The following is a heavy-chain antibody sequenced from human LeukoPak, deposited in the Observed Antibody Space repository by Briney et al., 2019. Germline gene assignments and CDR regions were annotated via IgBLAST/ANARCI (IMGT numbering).Heavy chain of an antibody. CDR1: GFTFSNYW. D-gene: IGHD1-26*01. V-gene: IGHV3-7*01. CDR2: IKQDGSEK. J-gene: IGHJ4*02. CDR3: ARDPAIQELGYY. Sequence: GGSLRLSCAASGFTFSNYWVSWVRQAPGKGLDWVANIKQDGSEKYYADSVKGRLTISRDNAKNSLYLQMNSLRAEDTAMYYCARDPAIQELGYYWGQGTLVTVSS.